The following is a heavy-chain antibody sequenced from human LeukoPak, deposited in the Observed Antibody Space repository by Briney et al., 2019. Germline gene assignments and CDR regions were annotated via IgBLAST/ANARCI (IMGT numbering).Heavy chain of an antibody. V-gene: IGHV1-69*02. J-gene: IGHJ4*02. CDR3: ASRYSYGTPAYFDY. Sequence: GSSVKVSCKASGGTFSSYTISWVRQAPRQGLEWMGRIIPILGIANYAQKFQGRVTITADKSTSTAYMELSSLRSEDTAVYYCASRYSYGTPAYFDYWGQGTLVTVSS. CDR2: IIPILGIA. CDR1: GGTFSSYT. D-gene: IGHD5-18*01.